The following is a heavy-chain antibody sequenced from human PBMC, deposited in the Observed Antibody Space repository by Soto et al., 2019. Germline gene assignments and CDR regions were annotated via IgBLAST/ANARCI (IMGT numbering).Heavy chain of an antibody. CDR3: ARDKGSSWQKASNYYYGMDV. J-gene: IGHJ6*02. V-gene: IGHV1-2*04. D-gene: IGHD6-13*01. CDR1: GYTFTGYY. Sequence: ASVKVSCKASGYTFTGYYMHWVRQAPGQGLEWMGWINPNSGGTNYAQKFQDWVTMTRDTSISTAYMELSRLRSEDTAVYYCARDKGSSWQKASNYYYGMDVWGQGTTVTVSS. CDR2: INPNSGGT.